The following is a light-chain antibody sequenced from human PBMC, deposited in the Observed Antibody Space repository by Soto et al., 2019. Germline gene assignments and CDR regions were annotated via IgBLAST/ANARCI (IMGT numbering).Light chain of an antibody. CDR3: HSYDSSLSGHRV. CDR1: SSNIGAGYD. Sequence: QSVLTQPPSVSGAPGQRVTISCTGSSSNIGAGYDVHWYQQLPGTAPKLLIYGNSNRPSGVPDRFSGSKSGTSASLAITGLQAEDEADYYCHSYDSSLSGHRVFGTGTKLTV. CDR2: GNS. J-gene: IGLJ1*01. V-gene: IGLV1-40*01.